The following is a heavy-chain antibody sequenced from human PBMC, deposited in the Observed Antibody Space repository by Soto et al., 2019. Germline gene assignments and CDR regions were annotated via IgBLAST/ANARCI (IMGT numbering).Heavy chain of an antibody. Sequence: EVQLVESGGGLIQSGGSLRLSCAASGFNVSTTYMAWVRQAPGKGLESVSIIYSGGTTYYADSVKGRFTISRDNSKNTLYLKMNSLRVDDTAVYYCARDRSGDSSGYYGWDWGQGTLVPVSS. CDR1: GFNVSTTY. CDR2: IYSGGTT. D-gene: IGHD3-22*01. CDR3: ARDRSGDSSGYYGWD. J-gene: IGHJ4*02. V-gene: IGHV3-53*01.